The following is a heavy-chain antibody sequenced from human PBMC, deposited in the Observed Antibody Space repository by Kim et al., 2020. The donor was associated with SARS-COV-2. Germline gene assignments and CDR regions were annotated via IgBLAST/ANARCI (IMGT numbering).Heavy chain of an antibody. Sequence: GGSLRLSCATSGFTFSSYAMSWVRQAPGKGLEWVSAISASGATIYYADSVKGRFTISRDNSKNTLYLQVTSLRAEDTALYYCAKDLTDAVARAFDLWDQGTMVTVSS. J-gene: IGHJ3*01. CDR1: GFTFSSYA. V-gene: IGHV3-23*01. CDR2: ISASGATI. CDR3: AKDLTDAVARAFDL. D-gene: IGHD6-19*01.